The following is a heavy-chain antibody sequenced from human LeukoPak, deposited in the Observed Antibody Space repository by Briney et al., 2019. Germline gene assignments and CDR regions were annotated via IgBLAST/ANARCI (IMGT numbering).Heavy chain of an antibody. Sequence: SETLSLTCTVSGGSISSSSYYWGWIRQPPGKGLEWIGSIYYSGSTYYNPSLKSRVTISVDTSKNQFSLKLSSVTAADTAVYYCARDLRGDYVWGSYRSIDAFDIWGQGTMVTVSS. V-gene: IGHV4-39*07. CDR1: GGSISSSSYY. D-gene: IGHD3-16*02. CDR2: IYYSGST. J-gene: IGHJ3*02. CDR3: ARDLRGDYVWGSYRSIDAFDI.